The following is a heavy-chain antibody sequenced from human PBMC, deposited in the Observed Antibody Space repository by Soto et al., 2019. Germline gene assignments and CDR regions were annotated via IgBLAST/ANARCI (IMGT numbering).Heavy chain of an antibody. D-gene: IGHD5-18*01. CDR3: ARDNGYYDF. Sequence: ASVKVSCKTSGYTFSSYSINWVRQAPGQGLEWMAWISTTSGNTHYAERVQGRVTVTLDKSARTAFMEMWGLTSDDTAVYFCARDNGYYDFWGQGTTVTVSS. CDR2: ISTTSGNT. J-gene: IGHJ6*02. V-gene: IGHV1-18*01. CDR1: GYTFSSYS.